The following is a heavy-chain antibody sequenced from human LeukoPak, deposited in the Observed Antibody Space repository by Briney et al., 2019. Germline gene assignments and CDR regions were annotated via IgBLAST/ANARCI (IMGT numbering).Heavy chain of an antibody. D-gene: IGHD3-22*01. CDR3: ARIGDSSGYYWFDP. J-gene: IGHJ5*02. CDR1: GFTFTNYG. V-gene: IGHV3-30*03. CDR2: ITYDGYYK. Sequence: GGSLRLSCAASGFTFTNYGMHWVRQAPGKGLEWVALITYDGYYKYYSDSVKGRFTISSDTSKNTLYLQMNSLRAEDTAVYYCARIGDSSGYYWFDPWGQGTLVTVSS.